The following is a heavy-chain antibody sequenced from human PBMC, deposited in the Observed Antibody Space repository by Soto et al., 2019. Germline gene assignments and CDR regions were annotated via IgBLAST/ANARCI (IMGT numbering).Heavy chain of an antibody. D-gene: IGHD3-10*02. J-gene: IGHJ2*01. Sequence: EKGHEWVSAISGSGGSTYYADSGKGRFTNSRDNSKNTLYLQMDSLRDEDTAVYYCGFFFLQAEDGIRDVRSVSAFLLNRSSDL. V-gene: IGHV3-23*01. CDR3: GFFFLQAEDGIRDVRSVSAFLLNRSSDL. CDR2: ISGSGGST.